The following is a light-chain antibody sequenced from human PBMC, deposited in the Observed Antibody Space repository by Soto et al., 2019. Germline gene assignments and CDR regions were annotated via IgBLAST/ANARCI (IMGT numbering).Light chain of an antibody. Sequence: QSVLTQPPSASGTPGQRVTISCSGGSSNIGNNTVNWYQQLPGTAPKLVMFRFNERPSGVPDRFSGSKSGTSASLAIRGLQLEDEADYFCAAWDDSLNGYVFGAGTKLTVL. V-gene: IGLV1-44*01. CDR3: AAWDDSLNGYV. CDR1: SSNIGNNT. CDR2: RFN. J-gene: IGLJ1*01.